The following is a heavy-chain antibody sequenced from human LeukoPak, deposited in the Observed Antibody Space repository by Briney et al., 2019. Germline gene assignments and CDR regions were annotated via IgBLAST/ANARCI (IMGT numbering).Heavy chain of an antibody. D-gene: IGHD4-17*01. CDR1: GFTFNNYN. V-gene: IGHV3-48*04. J-gene: IGHJ4*02. Sequence: PGGSLRLSCAASGFTFNNYNMNWVRQAPGKGLEWVSCISSSGNTIYYADSVKGRFTISRDNAKNSLYLLMNSLRAEDTAVYYCARALRTVWGYYFDYWGQGTLVTVSS. CDR2: ISSSGNTI. CDR3: ARALRTVWGYYFDY.